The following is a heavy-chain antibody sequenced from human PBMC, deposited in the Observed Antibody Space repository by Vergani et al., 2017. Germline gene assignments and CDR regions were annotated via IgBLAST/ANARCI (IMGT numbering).Heavy chain of an antibody. CDR3: ARKHISNYYDSSGYYYMDYYYGMDF. CDR2: ISSSGSTI. Sequence: QVQLVESGGGLVKPGGSLRLSCAASGFTFSDYYMSWIRQAPGKGLEWVSYISSSGSTIYYADSVKGRFTISRDNAKNSLYLQMNSLRAEDTAVYYCARKHISNYYDSSGYYYMDYYYGMDFWGQGTTVTVSS. CDR1: GFTFSDYY. V-gene: IGHV3-11*01. D-gene: IGHD3-22*01. J-gene: IGHJ6*02.